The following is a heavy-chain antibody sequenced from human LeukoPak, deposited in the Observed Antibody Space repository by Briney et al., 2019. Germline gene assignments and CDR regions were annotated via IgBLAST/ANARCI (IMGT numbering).Heavy chain of an antibody. CDR3: ARTTTFAPHFDY. J-gene: IGHJ4*02. CDR2: ISGNGGST. Sequence: GGSLRLSCAASGFTFSSYAMSWVRQAPGKGLEWVSVISGNGGSTSYADSVKGRFTISRDNSKNTLYLQMNSLRAEDTAVYYCARTTTFAPHFDYWGQGTLVTVSS. CDR1: GFTFSSYA. V-gene: IGHV3-23*01. D-gene: IGHD1-1*01.